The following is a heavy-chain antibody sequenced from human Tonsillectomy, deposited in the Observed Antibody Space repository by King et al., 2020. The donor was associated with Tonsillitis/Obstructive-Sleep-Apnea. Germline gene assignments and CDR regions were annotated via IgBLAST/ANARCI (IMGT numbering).Heavy chain of an antibody. CDR2: ISSDGSNK. Sequence: VQLVESGGGVVQPGRSLRLSCAASGFTFSSYGMHWVRQAPGKGLEWVAVISSDGSNKYYADPVKGRFTISRDNSKNTLYLQMNSLRAEDTAVYYCAKDRGVYSSSSFDYWGQGTLVTVSS. D-gene: IGHD6-6*01. J-gene: IGHJ4*02. V-gene: IGHV3-30*18. CDR1: GFTFSSYG. CDR3: AKDRGVYSSSSFDY.